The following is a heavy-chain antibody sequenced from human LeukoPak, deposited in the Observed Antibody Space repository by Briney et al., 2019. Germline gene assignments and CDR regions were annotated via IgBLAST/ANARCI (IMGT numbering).Heavy chain of an antibody. CDR1: GFTFSSLW. V-gene: IGHV3-7*03. CDR3: ARISRRELPCF. D-gene: IGHD1-7*01. CDR2: IKPDGSDK. Sequence: GGSLRLSCAASGFTFSSLWMGWLRQAPGKGQEWVANIKPDGSDKYYVESVKGRFTISRDNAKNSLYLQMNSLRVEDTAIYYCARISRRELPCFWGQGTLVTVSS. J-gene: IGHJ4*02.